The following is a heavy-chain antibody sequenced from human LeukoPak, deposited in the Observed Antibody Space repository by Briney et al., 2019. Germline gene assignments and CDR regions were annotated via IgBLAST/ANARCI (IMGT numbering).Heavy chain of an antibody. CDR1: GFIFRNYW. V-gene: IGHV3-7*01. CDR2: IRQDGSEK. CDR3: ARDGGAYSSGWYYYYYYMDV. D-gene: IGHD6-19*01. Sequence: GGSLRLSCAASGFIFRNYWMSWVRQAPGKGLEWVANIRQDGSEKYYVDSVKGRFTISRDNAKNSLYLQMNSLRAEDTAVYYCARDGGAYSSGWYYYYYYMDVWGKGTTVTISS. J-gene: IGHJ6*03.